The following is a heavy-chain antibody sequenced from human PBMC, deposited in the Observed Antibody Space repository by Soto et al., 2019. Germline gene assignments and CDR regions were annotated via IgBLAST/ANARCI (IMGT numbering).Heavy chain of an antibody. D-gene: IGHD3-16*01. CDR3: ARENWGHSNWFDP. V-gene: IGHV4-59*02. Sequence: PSETLSLTCTVSGGSVSNDYWSWIRQPPGKGLEWIGYIYDSGSTYYNPSLKSRVTISVDTSKNQISLKLRSVTAADTAVYYCARENWGHSNWFDPWGQGTLVTVSS. J-gene: IGHJ5*02. CDR2: IYDSGST. CDR1: GGSVSNDY.